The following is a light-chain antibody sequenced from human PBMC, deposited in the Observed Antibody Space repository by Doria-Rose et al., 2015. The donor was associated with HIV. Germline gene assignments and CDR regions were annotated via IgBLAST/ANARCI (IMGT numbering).Light chain of an antibody. CDR1: QTVSTY. CDR3: QQTYSSPPWT. Sequence: TQSPSSRSASIGDRVTITCRASQTVSTYLNWFQQEPGKAPKLLIYAASRLQSGVPSRFSGGGSGTDFTLTISGLQPGDFATYYGQQTYSSPPWTFGQGTQVEMK. V-gene: IGKV1-39*01. J-gene: IGKJ1*01. CDR2: AAS.